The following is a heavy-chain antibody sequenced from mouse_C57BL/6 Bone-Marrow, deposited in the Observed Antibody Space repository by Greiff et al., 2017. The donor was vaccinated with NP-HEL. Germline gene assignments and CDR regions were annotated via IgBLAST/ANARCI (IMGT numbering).Heavy chain of an antibody. J-gene: IGHJ1*03. Sequence: VQLQQSGPELVKPGASVKISCKASGYTFTDYYMNWVKQSHGKSLEWIGDINPNNGGTSYNQKFKGKATLTVDKSSSTAYMELRSLTSEDSAVYYCARPITTEGYFDVWGTGTTVTVSS. V-gene: IGHV1-26*01. CDR1: GYTFTDYY. CDR3: ARPITTEGYFDV. CDR2: INPNNGGT. D-gene: IGHD1-1*01.